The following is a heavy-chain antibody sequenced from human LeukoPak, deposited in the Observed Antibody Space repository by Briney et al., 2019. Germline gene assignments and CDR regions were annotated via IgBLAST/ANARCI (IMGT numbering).Heavy chain of an antibody. CDR2: IYSGGST. D-gene: IGHD3-22*01. Sequence: TGGSLRLSCAASGFTVSSNYMSWVRQAPGKGLEWVSVIYSGGSTYYADSVEGRFTISRDNSKNTLYLQMNSLRAEDTAVYYCARVYDSKEGWFDPWGQGTLVTVSS. CDR3: ARVYDSKEGWFDP. J-gene: IGHJ5*02. V-gene: IGHV3-53*01. CDR1: GFTVSSNY.